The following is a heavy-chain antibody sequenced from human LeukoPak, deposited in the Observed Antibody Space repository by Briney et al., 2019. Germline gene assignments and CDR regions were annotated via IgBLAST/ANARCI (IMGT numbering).Heavy chain of an antibody. V-gene: IGHV3-20*04. Sequence: GGSLRLSCAASGFTFDDYGMSWVRHAPGKGLEWVSGINWNGGSTGYADSVKGRFTISRDNAKNSLYLQMNSLRAEDTALYYCASFDSGSFDYWGQGTLVTVSS. D-gene: IGHD3-10*01. CDR3: ASFDSGSFDY. J-gene: IGHJ4*02. CDR2: INWNGGST. CDR1: GFTFDDYG.